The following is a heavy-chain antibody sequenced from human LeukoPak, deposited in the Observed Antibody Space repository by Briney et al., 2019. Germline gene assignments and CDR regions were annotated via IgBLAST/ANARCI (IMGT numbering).Heavy chain of an antibody. V-gene: IGHV4-4*09. J-gene: IGHJ6*03. D-gene: IGHD2-2*02. Sequence: PSETLSLTCTVSGGSISSYYWSWIRQPPGKGLEWIGYIYTSGSTNYNPSLKSRVTISVDTSKNQFSLKLSSVTAADTAVYYCARLRETYCSSTSCYRYYYYYMDVWGKGTTVTVSS. CDR2: IYTSGST. CDR1: GGSISSYY. CDR3: ARLRETYCSSTSCYRYYYYYMDV.